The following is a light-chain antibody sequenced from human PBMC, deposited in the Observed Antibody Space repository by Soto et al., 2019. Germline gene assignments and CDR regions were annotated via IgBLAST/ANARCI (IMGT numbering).Light chain of an antibody. CDR3: QQYDNYSRT. CDR2: KAS. J-gene: IGKJ1*01. CDR1: QSIGSW. V-gene: IGKV1-5*03. Sequence: DIQMTQSPSTLSASVGDIFTITCRASQSIGSWLAWYQQKPGKAPNLLIYKASSLQSGVPSRFSGSGSGTEFTLTISSLQPDDFATYYCQQYDNYSRTFGQGTRWIS.